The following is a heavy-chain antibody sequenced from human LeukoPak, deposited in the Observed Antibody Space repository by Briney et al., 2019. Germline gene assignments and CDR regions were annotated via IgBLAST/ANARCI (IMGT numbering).Heavy chain of an antibody. CDR3: ARGTISSSWATPFDY. Sequence: GASVKVSCKASGGSFSSSAITWVRRAPGQGLEWMGRIIPELNVANFAQKFQGRVTITADKSTNTAHMELNNLRSEDTAVYYCARGTISSSWATPFDYWGQGTLVTVSS. D-gene: IGHD6-13*01. CDR2: IIPELNVA. CDR1: GGSFSSSA. J-gene: IGHJ4*02. V-gene: IGHV1-69*04.